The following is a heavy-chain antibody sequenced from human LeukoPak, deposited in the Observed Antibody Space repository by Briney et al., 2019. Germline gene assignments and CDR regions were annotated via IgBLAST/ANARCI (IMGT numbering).Heavy chain of an antibody. CDR3: AKDSVVLPPASDWFDP. CDR2: ISGSGGST. CDR1: GFTFSSYA. V-gene: IGHV3-23*01. Sequence: GGSLRLSCAASGFTFSSYAMTWVRQAPGKGLEWVSAISGSGGSTYYADSVKGQFTISRDNSKNTLYLQINSLRAEDTAVYYCAKDSVVLPPASDWFDPWGQGTLVTVSS. J-gene: IGHJ5*02. D-gene: IGHD2-2*01.